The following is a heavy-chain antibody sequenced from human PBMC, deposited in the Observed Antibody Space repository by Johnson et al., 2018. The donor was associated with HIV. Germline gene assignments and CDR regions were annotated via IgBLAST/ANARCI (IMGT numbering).Heavy chain of an antibody. Sequence: QVQLVESGGGLVQPGGSLRLSCAASGFTFSIYWMTWVRQAPGKGLEWVAVISYDGSNKYYADSVKGRFTISRDNSKNTLYLQMNSLRTEDTAVYYCARIRVAVITEVGAFDIWGQGTMVTVSS. D-gene: IGHD3-22*01. CDR1: GFTFSIYW. CDR2: ISYDGSNK. CDR3: ARIRVAVITEVGAFDI. V-gene: IGHV3-30-3*01. J-gene: IGHJ3*02.